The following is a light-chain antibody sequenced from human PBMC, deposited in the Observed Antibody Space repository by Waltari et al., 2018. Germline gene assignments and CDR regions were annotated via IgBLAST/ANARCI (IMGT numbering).Light chain of an antibody. Sequence: QSALTQPRSVSGSPGQSVPIPFPGTSRNAGGVYHCPWSQQHPGKAPKLMIYNTTQRPSGVPDRFSGSKSGNTASLTISGLQADDEADYYCCSYAGSFTLLFGGGTRVTVL. CDR2: NTT. V-gene: IGLV2-11*01. J-gene: IGLJ2*01. CDR1: SRNAGGVYH. CDR3: CSYAGSFTLL.